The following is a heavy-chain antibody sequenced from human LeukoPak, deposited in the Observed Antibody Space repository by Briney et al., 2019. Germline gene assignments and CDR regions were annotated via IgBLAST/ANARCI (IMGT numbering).Heavy chain of an antibody. Sequence: GGSLRLSCAASGFTFSSYAMHWVRQAPAKGLGWVTFIRFEGTNKYYADSLKGRFTISRDNSKNTLYLQMTSLRAEDTAVYYCAKVPDRIAVAVPGIDYWGQGTLVTVSS. J-gene: IGHJ4*02. CDR1: GFTFSSYA. V-gene: IGHV3-30*02. CDR2: IRFEGTNK. D-gene: IGHD6-19*01. CDR3: AKVPDRIAVAVPGIDY.